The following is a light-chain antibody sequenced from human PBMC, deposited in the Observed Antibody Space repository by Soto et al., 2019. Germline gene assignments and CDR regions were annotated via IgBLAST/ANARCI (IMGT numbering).Light chain of an antibody. CDR3: QQRSSWPFT. CDR2: DAS. J-gene: IGKJ3*01. Sequence: ETVLTQSPATLSLSPGERATLSCRASQSVSSYLAWYQQKPGQAPRLLIYDASNRATGIPARFSGSGSGTDFTLTISSLEPADFAVYYCQQRSSWPFTFGPGTKVDI. V-gene: IGKV3-11*01. CDR1: QSVSSY.